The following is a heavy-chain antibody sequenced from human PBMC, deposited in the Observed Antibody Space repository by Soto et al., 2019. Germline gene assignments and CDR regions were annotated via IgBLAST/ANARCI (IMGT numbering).Heavy chain of an antibody. J-gene: IGHJ4*02. D-gene: IGHD3-3*01. CDR2: IDYSGST. Sequence: QLQLQESGPGLVKPSETLSLTCTVSGGSISSSSYYWGWIRQPPGKGLEWIGRIDYSGSTYYNPSLKSRVTISVDTSKNQFSLKLSSVTAADTAVYYCARQARFPFDYWGQGTLVTVSS. CDR3: ARQARFPFDY. V-gene: IGHV4-39*01. CDR1: GGSISSSSYY.